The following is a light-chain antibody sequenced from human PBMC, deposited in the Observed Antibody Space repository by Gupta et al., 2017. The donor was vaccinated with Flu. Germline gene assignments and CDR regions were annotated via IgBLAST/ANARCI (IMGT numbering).Light chain of an antibody. CDR3: QVRDYDTDHYV. J-gene: IGLJ1*01. CDR2: NDS. CDR1: DSGRKS. Sequence: SYVPPPAPSASVAPGQTAKVTSGGDDSGRKSVRWYQQKPSPAPLLIVCNDSRRPSGIPERFSGSNSDKTATLTIREVEAGEEADYYCQVRDYDTDHYVFGAGTTVTVL. V-gene: IGLV3-21*02.